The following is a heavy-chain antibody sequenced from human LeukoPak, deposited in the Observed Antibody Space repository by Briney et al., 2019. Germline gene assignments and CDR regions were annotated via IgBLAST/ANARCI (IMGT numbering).Heavy chain of an antibody. CDR1: GFTFSNAW. V-gene: IGHV3-15*01. Sequence: RGSLRLSCAASGFTFSNAWMSWVRQAPGKGLEWVGRIKSKTDGGTTDYAAPVKGRFTISRDDSKNTLYLQMNSLKTEDTAVYYCTTGPLDILTGYYDYGMDVWGQGTTVTVSS. J-gene: IGHJ6*02. CDR2: IKSKTDGGTT. D-gene: IGHD3-9*01. CDR3: TTGPLDILTGYYDYGMDV.